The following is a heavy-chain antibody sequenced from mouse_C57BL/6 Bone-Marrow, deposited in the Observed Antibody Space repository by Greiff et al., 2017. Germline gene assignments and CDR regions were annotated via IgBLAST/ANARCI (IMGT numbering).Heavy chain of an antibody. Sequence: EVQLVESGGGLVQPGGSLSLSCAASGFTFTDYYMSWVRQPPGKALEWLGFIRNKANGYTTEYSASVKGRFTISRDNAKNNLYLQMSHLKSEDTAMYYCAREGDGNYWGQGTTLTVSS. D-gene: IGHD3-3*01. CDR3: AREGDGNY. CDR2: IRNKANGYTT. J-gene: IGHJ2*01. V-gene: IGHV7-3*01. CDR1: GFTFTDYY.